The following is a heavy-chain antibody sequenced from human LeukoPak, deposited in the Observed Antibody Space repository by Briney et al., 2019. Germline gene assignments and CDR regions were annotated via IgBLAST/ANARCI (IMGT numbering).Heavy chain of an antibody. CDR2: IWSVGSDK. V-gene: IGHV3-33*06. D-gene: IGHD4-11*01. Sequence: PGGSLRLSCAASGFTFSHYGMHWVRQTPCAGREGVAVIWSVGSDKYYAKSVKGRFTISRDNSKNSLFLQMNSLGAEATAVYYCAKDAQRGFDYSNSLQNWGQGILVTVSS. J-gene: IGHJ1*01. CDR3: AKDAQRGFDYSNSLQN. CDR1: GFTFSHYG.